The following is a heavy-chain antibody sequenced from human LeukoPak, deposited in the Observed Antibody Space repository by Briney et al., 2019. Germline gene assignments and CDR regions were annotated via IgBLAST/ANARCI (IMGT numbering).Heavy chain of an antibody. Sequence: SETLSLTCAVNGGSFSAYYWTWIRQTPGKGLEWIGEINYDGRTNYHPSLKSRVTISVDTSKSQFSLKLTSVTAADTGVYFCARDVTTCLDNGGEGILVTVSA. D-gene: IGHD4-17*01. CDR2: INYDGRT. V-gene: IGHV4-34*01. CDR1: GGSFSAYY. J-gene: IGHJ4*02. CDR3: ARDVTTCLDN.